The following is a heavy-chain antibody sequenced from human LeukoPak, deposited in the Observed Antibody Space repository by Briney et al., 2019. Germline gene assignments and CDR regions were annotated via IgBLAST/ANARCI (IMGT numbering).Heavy chain of an antibody. Sequence: GGSLRLSCAASGFTFSNYDMHWVRHATGKGLEWVSAIGTAGDTYYSGSVKGRFTISRENAKNSLYLQMNSLKAGDTAVYYCARGGWFGELLRPFDYWSQGSLVTVSS. CDR2: IGTAGDT. CDR3: ARGGWFGELLRPFDY. V-gene: IGHV3-13*01. D-gene: IGHD3-10*01. J-gene: IGHJ4*02. CDR1: GFTFSNYD.